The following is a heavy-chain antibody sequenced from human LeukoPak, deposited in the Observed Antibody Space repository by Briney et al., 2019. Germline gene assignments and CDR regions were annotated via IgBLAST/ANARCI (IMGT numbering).Heavy chain of an antibody. V-gene: IGHV3-23*01. CDR3: AKDNYGGIYAS. Sequence: GKSLRLSCAASGFTFSGDGMSWVRQAPGKGLEWVAHISHFPGDPWYANSVKGRFIISRDNSKGTVYLQMNSLRPEDSALYYCAKDNYGGIYASWGQGTMVTVSA. CDR2: ISHFPGDP. D-gene: IGHD3-16*01. J-gene: IGHJ5*02. CDR1: GFTFSGDG.